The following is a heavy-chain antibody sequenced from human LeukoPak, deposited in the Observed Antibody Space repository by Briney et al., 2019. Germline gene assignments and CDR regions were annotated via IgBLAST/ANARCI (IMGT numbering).Heavy chain of an antibody. CDR3: TTAPIIYYGSGSSAFDI. D-gene: IGHD3-10*01. Sequence: GGSLRLSCAASGFTFSSYSMNWVRQAPGKGLEWVGRIKSKTDGGTTDYAAPVKGRFTISRDDSKNTLYLQMNSLKTEDTAVYYCTTAPIIYYGSGSSAFDIWGQGTMVTVSS. CDR1: GFTFSSYS. J-gene: IGHJ3*02. CDR2: IKSKTDGGTT. V-gene: IGHV3-15*01.